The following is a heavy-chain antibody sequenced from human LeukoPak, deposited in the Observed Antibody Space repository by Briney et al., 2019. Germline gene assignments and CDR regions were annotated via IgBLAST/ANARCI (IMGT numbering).Heavy chain of an antibody. CDR3: ARGGSDYSRSWYKY. V-gene: IGHV3-7*01. CDR1: GFTFTSYW. D-gene: IGHD6-13*01. J-gene: IGHJ4*02. Sequence: GGSLRLSCAASGFTFTSYWMTWVRQAPGKGLEWLTNINEDGSVKHYVDSVRGRFTISRDNDKNSLYLQMNNLRAEDTAVYFCARGGSDYSRSWYKYWGQGTLVTVSS. CDR2: INEDGSVK.